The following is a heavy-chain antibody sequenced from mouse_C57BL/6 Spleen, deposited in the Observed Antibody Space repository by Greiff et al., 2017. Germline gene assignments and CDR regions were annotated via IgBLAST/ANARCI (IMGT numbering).Heavy chain of an antibody. Sequence: EVQLVESGEGLVKPGGSLKLSCAASGFTFSSYAMSWVRQTPEKRLEWVAYISSGGDYIYYADTVKGRFTISRDNARNTLYLQMSSLKSEDTAMYYCTRSLYDYGYFDYWGQGTTLTVSS. CDR2: ISSGGDYI. CDR3: TRSLYDYGYFDY. V-gene: IGHV5-9-1*02. D-gene: IGHD2-4*01. J-gene: IGHJ2*01. CDR1: GFTFSSYA.